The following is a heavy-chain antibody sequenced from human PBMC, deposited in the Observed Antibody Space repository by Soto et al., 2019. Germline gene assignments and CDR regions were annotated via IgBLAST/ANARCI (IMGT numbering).Heavy chain of an antibody. CDR3: AKRFTLFGEVKLSPDFDY. CDR2: ISYSGSNT. D-gene: IGHD3-3*01. CDR1: GFTFSSHA. Sequence: EVQLLESGGGLVQPEGSLRLSCAASGFTFSSHAMSWVRQAPGKGLEWVSAISYSGSNTYYTDSVKGRFTISRDNSKNTLYQQMNSLSAEDTAIYYCAKRFTLFGEVKLSPDFDYWGQETLVTVSS. V-gene: IGHV3-23*01. J-gene: IGHJ4*02.